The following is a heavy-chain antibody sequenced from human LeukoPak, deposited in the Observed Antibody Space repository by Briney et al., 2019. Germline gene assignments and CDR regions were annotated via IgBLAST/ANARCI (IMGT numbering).Heavy chain of an antibody. CDR2: ISAYNGNT. Sequence: GASVTVSFKASGYTFTSYGISWVRQAPGQGLEWMGWISAYNGNTNYAQKLQGRVTMTTDTSTSTAYMELRSLRSDDTAVYYCARDIMVVAATPPDYWGQGTLVTVSS. V-gene: IGHV1-18*01. J-gene: IGHJ4*02. D-gene: IGHD2-15*01. CDR1: GYTFTSYG. CDR3: ARDIMVVAATPPDY.